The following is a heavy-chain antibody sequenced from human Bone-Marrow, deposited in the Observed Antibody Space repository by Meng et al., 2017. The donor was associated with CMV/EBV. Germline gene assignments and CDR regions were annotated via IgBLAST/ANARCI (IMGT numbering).Heavy chain of an antibody. D-gene: IGHD5-24*01. J-gene: IGHJ4*02. CDR3: AKDRSEGGYNNHFDY. CDR2: ISGGGGST. Sequence: GGSLRLSCAASGFTYSSYAMNWVRQAPGEGLEWVSSISGGGGSTYYADSVKGRFTISRDNSKNTLYLQMNSLRTEDTALYYCAKDRSEGGYNNHFDYWGQGPLVTVSS. CDR1: GFTYSSYA. V-gene: IGHV3-23*01.